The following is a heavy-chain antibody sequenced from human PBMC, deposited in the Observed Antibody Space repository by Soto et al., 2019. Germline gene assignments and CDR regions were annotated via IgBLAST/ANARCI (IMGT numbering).Heavy chain of an antibody. CDR3: AKDRKRLWVGSGSRDV. CDR2: ISGSGGST. V-gene: IGHV3-23*01. Sequence: PGGSLRLSCAASGFTFSSYAMSWVRQAPWKGLEWVSAISGSGGSTYYADSVKGRFTISRDNSKNTLYLQMNSLRAEDTAVYYCAKDRKRLWVGSGSRDVWGQGTTVTVSS. CDR1: GFTFSSYA. J-gene: IGHJ6*02. D-gene: IGHD6-19*01.